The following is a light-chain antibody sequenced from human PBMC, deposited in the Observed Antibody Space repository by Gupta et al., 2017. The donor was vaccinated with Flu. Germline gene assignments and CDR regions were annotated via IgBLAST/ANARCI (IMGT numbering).Light chain of an antibody. CDR3: QQRSNWLFT. J-gene: IGKJ3*01. CDR2: DAS. Sequence: EIVLTQSPATLSLSPGERATLSCRASQSVSSYLAWYQQKPGQAPRLLIYDASNRATGIPARFSGNGSGTDFTLTISGLEPEDFAVYYCQQRSNWLFTFGHGTKVDIK. CDR1: QSVSSY. V-gene: IGKV3-11*01.